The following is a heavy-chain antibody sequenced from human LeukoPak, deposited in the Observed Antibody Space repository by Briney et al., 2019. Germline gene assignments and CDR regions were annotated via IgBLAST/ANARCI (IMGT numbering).Heavy chain of an antibody. Sequence: GGSLRLSCTASGFTFGDYAMTWVRQAPGKGLEWVSTIRGSDDSTYYADSVKGRFTISRDNSKNTLYLQMNSLRAEDTAIYYCAKDTGPAAGITADYWGQGTLVTVSS. CDR2: IRGSDDST. CDR3: AKDTGPAAGITADY. CDR1: GFTFGDYA. D-gene: IGHD6-13*01. V-gene: IGHV3-23*01. J-gene: IGHJ4*02.